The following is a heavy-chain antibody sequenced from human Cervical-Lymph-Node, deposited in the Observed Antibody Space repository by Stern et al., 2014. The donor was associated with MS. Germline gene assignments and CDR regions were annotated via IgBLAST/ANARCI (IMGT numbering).Heavy chain of an antibody. CDR1: GGSISSRDYY. V-gene: IGHV4-31*03. CDR3: ARSQNGRLLHYYFDS. Sequence: VQLEESGPRLVKPSQTLSLTCTVSGGSISSRDYYWSWIRQHPEKGLAWIGYIPYTGSTYYNPSLKSRFPISIDTSKNQFSLKRSSVTAADTAIYYCARSQNGRLLHYYFDSWGQGTLVTVSS. J-gene: IGHJ4*02. D-gene: IGHD2-15*01. CDR2: IPYTGST.